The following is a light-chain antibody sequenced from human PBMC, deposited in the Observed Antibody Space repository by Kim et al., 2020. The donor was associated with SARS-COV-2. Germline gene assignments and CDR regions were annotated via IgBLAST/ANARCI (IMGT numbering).Light chain of an antibody. J-gene: IGKJ5*01. CDR1: QSVGNS. Sequence: SLSPGERATLSGRASQSVGNSLAWYQQKPGQAPRLVIYDASNRATGIPVRFSGGGSGTDFTLTISSLEPDDFAVYYCQQRRNLISFGQGTRLEIK. V-gene: IGKV3-11*01. CDR2: DAS. CDR3: QQRRNLIS.